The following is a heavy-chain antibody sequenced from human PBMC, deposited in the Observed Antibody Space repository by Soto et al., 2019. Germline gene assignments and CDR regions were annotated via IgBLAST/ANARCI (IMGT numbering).Heavy chain of an antibody. D-gene: IGHD6-6*01. V-gene: IGHV4-30-2*01. CDR2: IYHSGST. J-gene: IGHJ5*02. CDR1: GGSISSGGYS. Sequence: PSETLSLTCAVSGGSISSGGYSWSWIRQPPGKGLEWTGYIYHSGSTYYNPSLKSRVTISVDTSKNQFSLKLSSVTAADTAVYYCARIEYSSPSVGPWGQGTLVTVSS. CDR3: ARIEYSSPSVGP.